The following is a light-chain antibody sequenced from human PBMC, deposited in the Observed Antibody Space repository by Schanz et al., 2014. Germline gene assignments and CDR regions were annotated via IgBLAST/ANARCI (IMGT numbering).Light chain of an antibody. CDR1: QSISGYD. J-gene: IGKJ1*01. V-gene: IGKV3-20*01. CDR3: QHYSLSPL. Sequence: EIVLTQSPGTLSLSPGERATLSCKASQSISGYDLAWYQQKPGQAPRLLIYGASRRATGIPDRFSGSGSGTDFTLTISRLEPEDFAVYYCQHYSLSPLFGQGTKVDI. CDR2: GAS.